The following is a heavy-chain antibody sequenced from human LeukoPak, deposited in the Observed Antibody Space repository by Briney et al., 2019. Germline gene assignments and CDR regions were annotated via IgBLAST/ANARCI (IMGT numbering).Heavy chain of an antibody. Sequence: GGSLRLSCAASAFTFSSYWMHWVRQAPGKGLEWVSRIKGDESSINYADSVEGRFTISRDNAKNTVYLHLNSLRVEDTAVYYCARPRRYCSGGSCATRHYFDYWGQGTLVTVSS. CDR3: ARPRRYCSGGSCATRHYFDY. CDR2: IKGDESSI. D-gene: IGHD2-15*01. J-gene: IGHJ4*02. V-gene: IGHV3-74*01. CDR1: AFTFSSYW.